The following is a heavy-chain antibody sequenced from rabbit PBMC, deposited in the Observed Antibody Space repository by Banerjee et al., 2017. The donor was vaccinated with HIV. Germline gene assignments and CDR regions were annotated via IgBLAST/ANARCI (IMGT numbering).Heavy chain of an antibody. D-gene: IGHD6-1*01. CDR2: IYGGSSGNT. Sequence: QEQLKESGGGLVQPGGSLTLTCKASGFTISSGYDMCWVRQAPGKGLEWIACIYGGSSGNTHYASWAKGRFTISKTSSTTVTLQMTSLTAADTATYFCARAGYVGYATDFNLWGPGTLVTVS. V-gene: IGHV1S45*01. CDR1: GFTISSGYD. CDR3: ARAGYVGYATDFNL. J-gene: IGHJ4*01.